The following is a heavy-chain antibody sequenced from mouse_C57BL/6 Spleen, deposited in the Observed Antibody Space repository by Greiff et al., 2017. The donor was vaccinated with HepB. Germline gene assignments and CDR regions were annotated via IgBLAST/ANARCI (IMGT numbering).Heavy chain of an antibody. CDR3: ARREYGSSYGAMDY. CDR2: IYPGSGST. V-gene: IGHV1-55*01. CDR1: GYTFTSYW. Sequence: QVQLQQPGAELVKPGASVKMSCKASGYTFTSYWITWVKQRPGQGLEWIGDIYPGSGSTNYNEKFKSKATLTVDTSSSTAYLQLSSLTSEDSAVYYCARREYGSSYGAMDYWGQGTSVTVSS. D-gene: IGHD1-1*01. J-gene: IGHJ4*01.